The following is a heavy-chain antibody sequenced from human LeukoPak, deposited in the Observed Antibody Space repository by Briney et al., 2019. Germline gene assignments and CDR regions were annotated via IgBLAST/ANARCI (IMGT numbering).Heavy chain of an antibody. J-gene: IGHJ4*02. CDR3: ARRACKVDIFDY. V-gene: IGHV4-39*07. CDR2: IYYSGST. CDR1: GGSISSSSYY. D-gene: IGHD2/OR15-2a*01. Sequence: SETLSLTCTVSGGSISSSSYYWGWIRQPPGKGLEWIGSIYYSGSTYYNPSLKSRVTISVDTSKNQFSLKLSSVTAADTAVYYCARRACKVDIFDYWGQGTLVTVSS.